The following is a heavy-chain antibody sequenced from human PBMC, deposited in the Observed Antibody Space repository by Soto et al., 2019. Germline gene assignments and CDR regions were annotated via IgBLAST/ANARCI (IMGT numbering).Heavy chain of an antibody. CDR2: IYHSGST. CDR1: GGSISSSNW. D-gene: IGHD6-13*01. Sequence: PSETLSLTCAVSGGSISSSNWWSWVRQPPGKGLEWIGEIYHSGSTNYNPSLKSRVTISVDKSKNQFSLKLSSVTAADTAVYYCARDRGEYTSSWFWYFSHWGHGTLVTVSS. J-gene: IGHJ2*01. V-gene: IGHV4-4*02. CDR3: ARDRGEYTSSWFWYFSH.